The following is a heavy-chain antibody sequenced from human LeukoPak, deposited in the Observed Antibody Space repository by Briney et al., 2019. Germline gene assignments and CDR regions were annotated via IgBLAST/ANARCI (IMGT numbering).Heavy chain of an antibody. Sequence: SETLSLTCAVYGGSISSGGYYWSWIRQHPGKGLEWIGYIYYSGSTYYNPSLKSRVTISVDTSKNQFSLKLSSVTAADTAVYYCARDRGRKTSRGSGWYNWFDPWGQGTLVTVSS. CDR2: IYYSGST. CDR1: GGSISSGGYY. CDR3: ARDRGRKTSRGSGWYNWFDP. D-gene: IGHD6-19*01. V-gene: IGHV4-31*11. J-gene: IGHJ5*02.